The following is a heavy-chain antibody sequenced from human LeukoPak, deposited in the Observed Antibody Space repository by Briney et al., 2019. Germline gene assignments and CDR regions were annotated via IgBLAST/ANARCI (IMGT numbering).Heavy chain of an antibody. V-gene: IGHV1-18*04. CDR1: GYTFSSYY. Sequence: ASVKVSCKASGYTFSSYYMHWVRQAPGQGLEWMGWISAYNGNTNYAQKLQGRVTMTTDTSTSTAYMELRSLRSDDTAVYYCARPYGDYVGAFDIWGQGTMVTVSS. CDR3: ARPYGDYVGAFDI. J-gene: IGHJ3*02. CDR2: ISAYNGNT. D-gene: IGHD4-17*01.